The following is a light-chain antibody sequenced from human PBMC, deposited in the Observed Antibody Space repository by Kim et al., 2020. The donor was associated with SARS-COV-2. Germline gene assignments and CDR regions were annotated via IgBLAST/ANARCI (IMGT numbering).Light chain of an antibody. CDR2: EVN. CDR1: SSDVGAYNY. V-gene: IGLV2-8*01. CDR3: SSYAGTNNLI. J-gene: IGLJ2*01. Sequence: GQSVAISCTGTSSDVGAYNYVSWYQQRPGKAPKLMIYEVNKRPSGVPDRFSGSKSGNTASLTVSGLQAEDEADYYCSSYAGTNNLIFGGGTQLTVL.